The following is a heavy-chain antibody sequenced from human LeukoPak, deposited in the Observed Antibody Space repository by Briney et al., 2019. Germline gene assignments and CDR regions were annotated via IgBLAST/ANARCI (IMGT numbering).Heavy chain of an antibody. CDR2: INHSGST. J-gene: IGHJ4*02. D-gene: IGHD3-16*02. Sequence: PSETLSLTCAVYGGSFSGYYWSWIRQPPGKGLEWIREINHSGSTNYNPSLKSRVTISVDTSKNQFSLKLSSVTAADTAVYYCARTPYYDYVWGSYRLYYFDYWGQGTLVTVSS. V-gene: IGHV4-34*01. CDR3: ARTPYYDYVWGSYRLYYFDY. CDR1: GGSFSGYY.